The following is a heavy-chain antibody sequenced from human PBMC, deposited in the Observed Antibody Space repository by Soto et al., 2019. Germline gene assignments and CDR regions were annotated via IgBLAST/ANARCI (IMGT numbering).Heavy chain of an antibody. Sequence: EVQVVESGGGLVQPGGSLRLSCAASGFPFTAYWMSWVRQAPGPGLEWVANINQGGIETSYVDSVKGRFTISRDDGKNVMELQMNSLRAEDTAVYNCARMGYCSDGSCYGLSGDCDYWGQGTLVTVSS. CDR2: INQGGIET. CDR3: ARMGYCSDGSCYGLSGDCDY. V-gene: IGHV3-7*01. CDR1: GFPFTAYW. D-gene: IGHD2-15*01. J-gene: IGHJ4*02.